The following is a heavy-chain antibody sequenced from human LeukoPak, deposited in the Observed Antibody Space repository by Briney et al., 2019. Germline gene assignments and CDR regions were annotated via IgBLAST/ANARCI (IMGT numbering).Heavy chain of an antibody. CDR1: GYTFTSYG. CDR2: ISTYNGNT. V-gene: IGHV1-18*01. Sequence: VASVKVSCKASGYTFTSYGISWVRQAPGQGLEWMGWISTYNGNTIYAQKLQGRVTMTTDTSTSTAYMELRSLRSDDTAVYYCARDDYGGKAGGRWGQGTLVTVSS. J-gene: IGHJ4*02. CDR3: ARDDYGGKAGGR. D-gene: IGHD4-17*01.